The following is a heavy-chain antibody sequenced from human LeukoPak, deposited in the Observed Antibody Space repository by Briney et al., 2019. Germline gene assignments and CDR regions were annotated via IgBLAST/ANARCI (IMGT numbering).Heavy chain of an antibody. J-gene: IGHJ4*02. V-gene: IGHV3-30*04. CDR1: GFTFSSYA. Sequence: AGRSLRLSCAASGFTFSSYAMHWVRQAPGKGLEWVAVISYDGSNKYYADSVEGRFTISRDNSKNTLYLQMNSLRAEDTAVYYCARGNILTGYSFDYWGQGTLVTVSS. CDR3: ARGNILTGYSFDY. CDR2: ISYDGSNK. D-gene: IGHD3-9*01.